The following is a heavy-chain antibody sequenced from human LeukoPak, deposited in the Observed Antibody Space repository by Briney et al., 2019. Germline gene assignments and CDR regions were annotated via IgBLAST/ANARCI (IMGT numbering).Heavy chain of an antibody. J-gene: IGHJ6*03. CDR3: ARGGRFGEYLDMDV. CDR2: IKQDGSEK. D-gene: IGHD3-10*01. V-gene: IGHV3-7*03. CDR1: GFTFSSYW. Sequence: QPGGSLRLSCAASGFTFSSYWMSWVRQAPGKGLEWVANIKQDGSEKYYVDSVKGRFTISRDNAKNSLYLQMNSLRAEDTALYHCARGGRFGEYLDMDVWGKGTTVIISS.